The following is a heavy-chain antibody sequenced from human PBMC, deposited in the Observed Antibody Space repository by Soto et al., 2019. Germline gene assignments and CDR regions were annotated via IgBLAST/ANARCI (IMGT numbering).Heavy chain of an antibody. D-gene: IGHD1-26*01. CDR3: ARDPTPYSGSYIYYYYGMVV. CDR1: GYSISSGYY. V-gene: IGHV4-38-2*02. Sequence: PSETLSLTCAVSGYSISSGYYWGWIRQPPGKGLAWIGSIYHSGSTYYNPSLKSRVTISVDTSKNQFSLKPSSVTAADTAVYYCARDPTPYSGSYIYYYYGMVVWGQGTTVTVSS. CDR2: IYHSGST. J-gene: IGHJ6*02.